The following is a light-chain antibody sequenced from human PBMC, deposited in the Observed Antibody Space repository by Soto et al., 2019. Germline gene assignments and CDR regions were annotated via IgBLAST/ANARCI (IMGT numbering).Light chain of an antibody. Sequence: EIVLTQSPGTLSLSPGERATLSCRASQSVSSSYLAWYQQKPGQAPRLLIYGASSRATGIPDRFSGSGFGTDFTLTISRLEPEDFALYYCHQCGSSPITFGQGTRLEIK. CDR1: QSVSSSY. V-gene: IGKV3-20*01. CDR3: HQCGSSPIT. CDR2: GAS. J-gene: IGKJ5*01.